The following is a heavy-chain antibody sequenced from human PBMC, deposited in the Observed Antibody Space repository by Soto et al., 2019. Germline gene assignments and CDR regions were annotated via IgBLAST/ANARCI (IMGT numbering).Heavy chain of an antibody. Sequence: QVQLQESGPGLVKPSQTLSLTCTVSGGSISSGDYYWSWIRQPPGKGLEWIGSIYYSGRTYYNPSLKSRVTISVDTSKNHFYLKLSSVSAADTAVSYCARAGGDILTYYYGMDVWGQGTTVTVSS. V-gene: IGHV4-30-4*01. CDR1: GGSISSGDYY. D-gene: IGHD3-9*01. CDR3: ARAGGDILTYYYGMDV. J-gene: IGHJ6*02. CDR2: IYYSGRT.